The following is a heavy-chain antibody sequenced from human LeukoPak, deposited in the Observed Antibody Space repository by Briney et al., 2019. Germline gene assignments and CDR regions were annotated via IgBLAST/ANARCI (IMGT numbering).Heavy chain of an antibody. Sequence: GGSLRLSCAASGFTFSSYSMNWVRQAPGKGLEWVSSISSSSSYIYYADSVKGRFTISRDNSKNTLYLQMSSLRAEDTALYYCAKQGGSGSYLSFDYWGQGTLVTVSS. J-gene: IGHJ4*02. CDR1: GFTFSSYS. CDR2: ISSSSSYI. CDR3: AKQGGSGSYLSFDY. V-gene: IGHV3-21*04. D-gene: IGHD1-26*01.